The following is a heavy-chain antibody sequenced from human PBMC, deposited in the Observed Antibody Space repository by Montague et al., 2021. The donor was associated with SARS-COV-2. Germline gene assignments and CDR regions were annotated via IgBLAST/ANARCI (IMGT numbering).Heavy chain of an antibody. D-gene: IGHD6-19*01. V-gene: IGHV4-39*01. CDR1: GGSISSSSYY. CDR3: ATQEDPSGWIPGPFDF. Sequence: SETLSLTCTGLGGSISSSSYYWAWIRQPPGKGLEWIGSIYYRGSTYYNPSLKSRVFISVDTSKNQLSLTLTSVTAADTAVYYCATQEDPSGWIPGPFDFWGQGTLLSVSS. J-gene: IGHJ4*02. CDR2: IYYRGST.